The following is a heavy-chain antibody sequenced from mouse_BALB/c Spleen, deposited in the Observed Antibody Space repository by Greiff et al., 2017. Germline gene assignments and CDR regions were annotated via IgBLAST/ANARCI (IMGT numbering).Heavy chain of an antibody. Sequence: QVQLKQPGAELVKPGASVKLSCKASGYTFTSYWMHWVKQRPGQGLEWIGEIDPSDSYTNYNQKFKGKATLTVDKSSSTAYMQLSSLTSEDSAVYYCARSGQLGLRLFDYWGQGTTLTVSS. CDR2: IDPSDSYT. J-gene: IGHJ2*01. D-gene: IGHD3-1*01. CDR3: ARSGQLGLRLFDY. V-gene: IGHV1-69*02. CDR1: GYTFTSYW.